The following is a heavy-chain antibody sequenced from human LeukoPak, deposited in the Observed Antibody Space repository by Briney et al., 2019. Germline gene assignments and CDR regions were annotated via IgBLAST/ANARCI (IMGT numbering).Heavy chain of an antibody. V-gene: IGHV4-39*07. J-gene: IGHJ4*02. CDR2: IYYSGST. CDR3: AQEMATITRDY. Sequence: SETLSLTCTVSGGSISSSSYYWGWIRQPPGKGLEWIGSIYYSGSTYYNPSLKSRVTISVDTSKNQFSLKLSSVTAADTAVYYCAQEMATITRDYWGQGTLVTVSS. CDR1: GGSISSSSYY. D-gene: IGHD5-24*01.